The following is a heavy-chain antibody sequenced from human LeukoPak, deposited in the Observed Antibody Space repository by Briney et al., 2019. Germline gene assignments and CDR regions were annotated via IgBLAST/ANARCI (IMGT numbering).Heavy chain of an antibody. CDR2: MNPNSGGT. Sequence: ASVKVSCKASGYTLTGYYMHWVRQAPGQGLEWMGWMNPNSGGTKYAQKFQDRVTMTRDTSISTAYMELSRLRSDDTAMYYCARDKLGLGELSLYDQWGQGTLVTVFS. D-gene: IGHD3-16*02. V-gene: IGHV1-2*02. J-gene: IGHJ5*02. CDR1: GYTLTGYY. CDR3: ARDKLGLGELSLYDQ.